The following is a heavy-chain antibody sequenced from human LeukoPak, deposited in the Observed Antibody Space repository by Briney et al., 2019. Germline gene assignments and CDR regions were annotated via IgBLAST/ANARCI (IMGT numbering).Heavy chain of an antibody. CDR3: ARDSYCSSTSCLFDY. V-gene: IGHV4-61*02. J-gene: IGHJ4*02. CDR2: IYTSGST. Sequence: PSETLSLTCTVSGGSISSGSYYWSWIRQPAGKGLEWIGRIYTSGSTNYNPSLKSRVTISVDTSKNQFSLKLNSVTAADTAVYYCARDSYCSSTSCLFDYWGQGTLVTVSS. D-gene: IGHD2-2*01. CDR1: GGSISSGSYY.